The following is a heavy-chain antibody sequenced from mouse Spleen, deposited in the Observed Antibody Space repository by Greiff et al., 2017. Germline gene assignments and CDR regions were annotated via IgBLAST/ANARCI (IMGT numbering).Heavy chain of an antibody. CDR3: TRPYYDYDGGDFDV. Sequence: QVQLQQSGAELVRPGASVTLSCKASGYTFTDYEMHWVKQTPVHGLEWIGAIDPETGGTAYNQKFKGKAILTADKSSSTAYMELRSLTSEDSAVYYCTRPYYDYDGGDFDVWGTGTTVTVSS. J-gene: IGHJ1*03. V-gene: IGHV1-15*01. CDR1: GYTFTDYE. D-gene: IGHD2-4*01. CDR2: IDPETGGT.